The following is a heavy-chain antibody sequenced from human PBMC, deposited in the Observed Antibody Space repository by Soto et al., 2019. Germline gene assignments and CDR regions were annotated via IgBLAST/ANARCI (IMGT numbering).Heavy chain of an antibody. CDR1: GGTFRTYT. CDR2: IIPMFGTA. D-gene: IGHD2-2*01. CDR3: ARRYCISTSCHYYGMDV. V-gene: IGHV1-69*12. J-gene: IGHJ6*02. Sequence: QVQLVQSGAEVKKPGCSVKASCKASGGTFRTYTINWVRQAPGQGLGWMGGIIPMFGTANYAQKFQGRVTITADESTSTAYMELSSLRSEDPAVYYCARRYCISTSCHYYGMDVWGQGTTVTVSS.